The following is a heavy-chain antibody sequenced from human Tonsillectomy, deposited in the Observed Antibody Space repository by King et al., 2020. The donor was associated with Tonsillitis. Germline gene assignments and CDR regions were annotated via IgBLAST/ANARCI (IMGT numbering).Heavy chain of an antibody. D-gene: IGHD2-15*01. CDR3: ARASSKYCSGGSCYSSPFDY. CDR2: ISYDGSKK. Sequence: VQLVESGGGVVQPGRSLRLSCAASRFTFSSYAMHWVRQAPGKGQEWVTLISYDGSKKYYADSVKGRFTISRDNSKNTLYLQMNSLRAEDTAVYYCARASSKYCSGGSCYSSPFDYWGQGTLVTVSS. J-gene: IGHJ4*02. CDR1: RFTFSSYA. V-gene: IGHV3-30-3*01.